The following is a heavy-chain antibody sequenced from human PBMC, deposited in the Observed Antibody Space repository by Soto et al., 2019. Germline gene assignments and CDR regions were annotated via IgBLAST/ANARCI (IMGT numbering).Heavy chain of an antibody. V-gene: IGHV1-2*04. CDR1: GYTFTGYY. D-gene: IGHD6-13*01. CDR3: ATHSIAATGTPDPRFDY. J-gene: IGHJ4*02. CDR2: INPNSGGT. Sequence: ASVKVSCKASGYTFTGYYIHWVRQAPGQGLEWMGWINPNSGGTNYAQKFQGWATMTRDTSINTAYMELTRLISDDTAVYYCATHSIAATGTPDPRFDYWGQGTLVTVSS.